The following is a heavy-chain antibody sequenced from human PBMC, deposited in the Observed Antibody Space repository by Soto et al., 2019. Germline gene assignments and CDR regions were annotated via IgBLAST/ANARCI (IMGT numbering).Heavy chain of an antibody. Sequence: GGSLRLSCAASGFTFSDYYMSWIRQAPGKGLEWVSYISSSSSYTNYADSVKGRFTISRDNAKNSLYLQMNSLRAEDTAVYYCARDQLYYNDISGRPLNAFDVWGQGTMVT. CDR2: ISSSSSYT. CDR1: GFTFSDYY. CDR3: ARDQLYYNDISGRPLNAFDV. D-gene: IGHD3-22*01. V-gene: IGHV3-11*06. J-gene: IGHJ3*01.